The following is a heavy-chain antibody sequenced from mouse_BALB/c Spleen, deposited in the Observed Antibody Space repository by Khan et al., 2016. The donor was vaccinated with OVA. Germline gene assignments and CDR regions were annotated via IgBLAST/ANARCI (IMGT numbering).Heavy chain of an antibody. V-gene: IGHV5-15*02. J-gene: IGHJ4*01. CDR3: ARSWAMDY. Sequence: EVELVESGGGLVQPGGSRKLSCAASGFTFSDYGLAWVRQAPGKGPEWVAFISSLAYSIYYADTVTGRFTFSIENANNTLYLEMSSLRSEDTAMYYCARSWAMDYWGQGTSVTVSS. CDR2: ISSLAYSI. CDR1: GFTFSDYG.